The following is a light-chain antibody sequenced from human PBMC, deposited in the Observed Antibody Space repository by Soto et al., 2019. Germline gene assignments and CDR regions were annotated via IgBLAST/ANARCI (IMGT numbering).Light chain of an antibody. Sequence: QSVLTQPPSASGTPGQRVTVSCSRSSSNYVYWYQQIPGMAPKLLIYRNNQRPSGVPDRFSGSKSGTSASLAISGLRSEDEADYYCAAWNDSLRGWVFGGGTKVTVL. CDR2: RNN. CDR3: AAWNDSLRGWV. J-gene: IGLJ3*02. V-gene: IGLV1-47*01. CDR1: SSNY.